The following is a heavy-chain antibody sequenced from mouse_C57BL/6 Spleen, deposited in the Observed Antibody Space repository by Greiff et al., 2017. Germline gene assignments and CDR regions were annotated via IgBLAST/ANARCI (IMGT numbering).Heavy chain of an antibody. CDR1: GYTFTSYW. V-gene: IGHV1-69*01. Sequence: QVQLKQPGAELVLPGASVKLSCKASGYTFTSYWMHWVKQRPGQGLEWIGEIYPSDSYTNYNQKFKGKSTLTVDKSSSTAYMQLRSLTSEDSAVYYCARRGSSGYGYWGQGTTLTVAS. CDR2: IYPSDSYT. CDR3: ARRGSSGYGY. D-gene: IGHD3-2*02. J-gene: IGHJ2*01.